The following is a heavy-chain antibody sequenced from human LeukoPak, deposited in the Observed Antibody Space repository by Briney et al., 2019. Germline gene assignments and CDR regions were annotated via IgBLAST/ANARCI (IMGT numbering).Heavy chain of an antibody. Sequence: ASVKVSCKASGYTFRNYGISWVRQAPGQGLEWMGWISPYLDNTNFAQNVQDRLTMTVDTSTCTAYMELRSLRSDDTAVYFCARDRWSGSYYVPFDYWGQGTLVTVSS. CDR1: GYTFRNYG. V-gene: IGHV1-18*01. CDR3: ARDRWSGSYYVPFDY. D-gene: IGHD1-26*01. J-gene: IGHJ4*02. CDR2: ISPYLDNT.